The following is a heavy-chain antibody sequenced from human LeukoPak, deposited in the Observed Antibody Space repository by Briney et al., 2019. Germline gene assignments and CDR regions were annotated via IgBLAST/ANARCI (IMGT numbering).Heavy chain of an antibody. V-gene: IGHV1-69*05. CDR1: GGTFSSYA. CDR2: IIPIFGTA. Sequence: GTSVKVSCKASGGTFSSYAISWVRQAPGQGLEWMGGIIPIFGTANYAQKFQGRVTITTGESTSTAYMELSSPRSEDTAVYYCARSSRNYYDSSDYWYFDLWGRGTLVTVSS. D-gene: IGHD3-22*01. J-gene: IGHJ2*01. CDR3: ARSSRNYYDSSDYWYFDL.